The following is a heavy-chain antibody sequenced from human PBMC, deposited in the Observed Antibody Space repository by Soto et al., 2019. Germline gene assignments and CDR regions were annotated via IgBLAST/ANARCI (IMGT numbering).Heavy chain of an antibody. J-gene: IGHJ6*02. Sequence: VQLVESGGGEVQPGRSLRLSCAASGFKYTDFALHWVRQAPGKGLEWVAIISYDGSDKYYADSVKGRFVISRDNPKNTLYLEINSLRPEDTAVYFCARPAWDSYYAIDVWGQGTTVTVFS. CDR1: GFKYTDFA. D-gene: IGHD3-22*01. CDR3: ARPAWDSYYAIDV. V-gene: IGHV3-30*09. CDR2: ISYDGSDK.